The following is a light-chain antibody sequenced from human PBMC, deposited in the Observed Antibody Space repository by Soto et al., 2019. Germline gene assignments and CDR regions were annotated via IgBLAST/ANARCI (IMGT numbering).Light chain of an antibody. CDR2: DST. CDR1: QSIHTS. CDR3: QQRNVWPPIT. J-gene: IGKJ5*01. V-gene: IGKV3-11*01. Sequence: VLTQSPATLSLSPGERATLSCRASQSIHTSLAWYQQKPGQPPRLVVYDSTLRANGVPDRFGGSRSGTEFTININNLEPEDFAVYYCQQRNVWPPITFGQGTRLEI.